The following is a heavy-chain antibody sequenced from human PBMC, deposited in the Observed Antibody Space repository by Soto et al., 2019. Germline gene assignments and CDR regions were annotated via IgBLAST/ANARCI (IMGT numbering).Heavy chain of an antibody. D-gene: IGHD6-13*01. Sequence: PGGSLRLSCAASGFAFSSYWMSWVRQAPGKGLEWVANIKQDGSEKYYVDSVKGRFTISRDNAKNSLYLQMNSLRAEDTAVYYCARDQFGTAAAPNCFDPWGQGTLVTVSS. CDR1: GFAFSSYW. V-gene: IGHV3-7*04. CDR3: ARDQFGTAAAPNCFDP. J-gene: IGHJ5*02. CDR2: IKQDGSEK.